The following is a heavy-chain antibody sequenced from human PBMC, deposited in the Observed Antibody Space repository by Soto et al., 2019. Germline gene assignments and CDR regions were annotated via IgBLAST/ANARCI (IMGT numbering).Heavy chain of an antibody. J-gene: IGHJ4*02. Sequence: QVQLVESGGGVVQPGRSLRLSCAASGFTFSSYAMHWVRQAPGKGLEWLAAISFDGNNKYYADAVKDRFTISRDNSRNTLYVQMNSLRTEDTAVYYCGQDRRFANGYNLGFHYWGQGTLVIVSS. V-gene: IGHV3-30-3*01. CDR1: GFTFSSYA. CDR2: ISFDGNNK. D-gene: IGHD5-12*01. CDR3: GQDRRFANGYNLGFHY.